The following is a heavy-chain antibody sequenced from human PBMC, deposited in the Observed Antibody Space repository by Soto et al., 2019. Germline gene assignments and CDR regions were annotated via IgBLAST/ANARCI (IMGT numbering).Heavy chain of an antibody. CDR2: IYYSGST. V-gene: IGHV4-28*03. J-gene: IGHJ6*02. CDR3: ARGFCSLLYGMDV. D-gene: IGHD2-15*01. Sequence: PSETLSLTCAVSGYSISSSTWWGWLRQPPGKGLEWIGYIYYSGSTYYNPSLKSRVTMSVDTSKNQFSLKLSSVTAVDTAVYYCARGFCSLLYGMDVWGQGTTVTVSS. CDR1: GYSISSSTW.